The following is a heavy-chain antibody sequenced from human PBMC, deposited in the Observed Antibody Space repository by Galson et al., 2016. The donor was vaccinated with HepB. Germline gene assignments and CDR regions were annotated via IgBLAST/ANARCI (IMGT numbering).Heavy chain of an antibody. Sequence: SETLSLTCSVPDGLISDRNHYWAWIRQPPGEGLDWLASIYYSGTAYYNPSLQNRPTISVATSKNQFSLKLSSVTAADTAVYYFPRVGSGSAGYFQDWGQGTLAIVSS. J-gene: IGHJ1*01. V-gene: IGHV4-39*01. D-gene: IGHD6-19*01. CDR2: IYYSGTA. CDR3: PRVGSGSAGYFQD. CDR1: DGLISDRNHY.